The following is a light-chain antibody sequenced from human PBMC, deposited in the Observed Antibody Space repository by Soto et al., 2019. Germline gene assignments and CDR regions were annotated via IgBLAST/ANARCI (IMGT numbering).Light chain of an antibody. CDR1: QSVSSTS. CDR2: DAS. CDR3: QQRSNWPSIT. Sequence: ESVWTQSPGTLSLSPGERATLSCRASQSVSSTSLAWYQQKPGQAPRLLIYDASNRATGIPARFSGSGSGTDFTLTISSLEPEDFAVYYCQQRSNWPSITFGQGTRLEIK. J-gene: IGKJ5*01. V-gene: IGKV3-11*01.